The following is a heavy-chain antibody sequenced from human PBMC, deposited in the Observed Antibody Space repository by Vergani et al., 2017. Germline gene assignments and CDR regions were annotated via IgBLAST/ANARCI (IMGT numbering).Heavy chain of an antibody. Sequence: EVQLLESGGGLVQPGGSLRLSCAASGFTFSSYAMSWVRQAPGKGLEWVSAISGSGGSTYYADSVKGRFTIARDNSKNTLYMQMNSLRAEDTAVYYCVKDSSRITMVRGVIANDAFDIWGRGTMVTVSS. D-gene: IGHD3-10*01. V-gene: IGHV3-23*01. CDR3: VKDSSRITMVRGVIANDAFDI. CDR2: ISGSGGST. CDR1: GFTFSSYA. J-gene: IGHJ3*02.